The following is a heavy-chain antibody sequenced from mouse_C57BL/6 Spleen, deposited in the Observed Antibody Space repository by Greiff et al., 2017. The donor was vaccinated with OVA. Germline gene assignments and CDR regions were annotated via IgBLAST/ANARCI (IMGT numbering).Heavy chain of an antibody. V-gene: IGHV1-47*01. J-gene: IGHJ1*03. CDR2: FHPYNDDT. CDR3: ARGYYGSSYWYFDV. D-gene: IGHD1-1*01. Sequence: VKLQESGAELVKPGASVKMSCKASGYTFTTYPIEWMKQNHGKSLEWIGNFHPYNDDTKYNEKFKGKATLTVEKSSSTVYLELSRLTSDDSAVYYCARGYYGSSYWYFDVWGTGTTVTVSS. CDR1: GYTFTTYP.